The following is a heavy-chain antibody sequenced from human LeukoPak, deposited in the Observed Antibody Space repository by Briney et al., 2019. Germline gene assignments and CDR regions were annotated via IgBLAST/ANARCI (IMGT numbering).Heavy chain of an antibody. Sequence: PGGSLRLICDVYGFSVYDLTILWVRQSPGKGLECVSFISWDGSITHYMDSVKGRFTIARDNNKNFLTLQITVRQTEAAAFYSCRKDAVVTPDFFDYWGQGTLVTVSS. J-gene: IGHJ4*02. V-gene: IGHV3-43*01. CDR2: ISWDGSIT. D-gene: IGHD2-21*02. CDR3: RKDAVVTPDFFDY. CDR1: GFSVYDLT.